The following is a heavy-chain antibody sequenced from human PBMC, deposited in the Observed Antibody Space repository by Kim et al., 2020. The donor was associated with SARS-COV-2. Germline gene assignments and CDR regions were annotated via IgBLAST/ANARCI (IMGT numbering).Heavy chain of an antibody. Sequence: SETLSLTCTVSGGSISSGGYYWSWIRQHPGKGLEWIGYIYYSGSTYYNPSLKSRVTISVDTSKNQFSLKLSSVTAAYTAVYYCARASLTMIVVVGAFDIWGQGKMVTVSS. D-gene: IGHD3-22*01. CDR1: GGSISSGGYY. CDR3: ARASLTMIVVVGAFDI. V-gene: IGHV4-31*03. CDR2: IYYSGST. J-gene: IGHJ3*02.